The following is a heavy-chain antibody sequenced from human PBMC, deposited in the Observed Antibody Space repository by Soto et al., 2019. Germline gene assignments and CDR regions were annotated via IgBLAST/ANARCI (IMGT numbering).Heavy chain of an antibody. V-gene: IGHV3-21*01. CDR1: GFTFSSYS. J-gene: IGHJ6*02. CDR2: ISSSSYI. D-gene: IGHD3-3*01. Sequence: GGSLRLSCAASGFTFSSYSMNWVRQAPGKGLEWVSSISSSSYIYYADSVKGRFTISRDNAKNSLYLQMNSLRAEDTAVYYCARFDDFWSGYYHYYYYYGMDVWGQGTTVTVSS. CDR3: ARFDDFWSGYYHYYYYYGMDV.